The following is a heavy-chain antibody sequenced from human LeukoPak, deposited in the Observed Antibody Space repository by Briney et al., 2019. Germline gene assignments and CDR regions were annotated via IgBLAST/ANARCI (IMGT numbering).Heavy chain of an antibody. CDR1: GFTFSSYA. D-gene: IGHD3-3*01. Sequence: GGSLRLSCEASGFTFSSYAMSWVRQAPGKGLEWVSAISGSGGSTYYADSVKGRFTISRDNSKNTLYLQMNSLRAEDTAVYYCAKDRLRYSYYDFWSGYDLSGYYFDYWGQGTLVTVSS. CDR2: ISGSGGST. J-gene: IGHJ4*02. CDR3: AKDRLRYSYYDFWSGYDLSGYYFDY. V-gene: IGHV3-23*01.